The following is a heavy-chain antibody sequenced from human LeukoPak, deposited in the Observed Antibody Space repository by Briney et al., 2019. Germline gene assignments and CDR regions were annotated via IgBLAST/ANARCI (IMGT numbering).Heavy chain of an antibody. CDR3: AREVRYYETNGYAVPGPKWFDP. CDR2: INPSIGVT. D-gene: IGHD3-22*01. CDR1: GYTFTGYY. V-gene: IGHV1-2*02. Sequence: ASVKVSCKASGYTFTGYYIHWVRQAPGQGLEWMGWINPSIGVTNYAQEFQGRVTMTRDTSISTAYMDLSRLRSDDTAVYYCAREVRYYETNGYAVPGPKWFDPWGQGTPVTVSS. J-gene: IGHJ5*02.